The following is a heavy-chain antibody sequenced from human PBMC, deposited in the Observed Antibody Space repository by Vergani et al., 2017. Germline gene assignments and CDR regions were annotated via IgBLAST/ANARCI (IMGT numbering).Heavy chain of an antibody. CDR3: ARDSCIAVAENAFDI. Sequence: QVQLQESGPGLVKPSETLSLTCTVSGGSISSYYWSWIRQPPGKGLEWIGYIYYSGSTNYNPSLKSRVTISVDTSKNQFSLKLSSVTAADTAVYYCARDSCIAVAENAFDIWGQGTMVTVSS. J-gene: IGHJ3*02. D-gene: IGHD6-19*01. CDR1: GGSISSYY. CDR2: IYYSGST. V-gene: IGHV4-59*01.